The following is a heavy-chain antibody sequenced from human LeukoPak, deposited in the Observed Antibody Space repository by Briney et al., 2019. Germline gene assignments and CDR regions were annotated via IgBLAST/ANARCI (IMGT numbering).Heavy chain of an antibody. CDR3: ARVLSTMIVVDPDAFDI. Sequence: ASVKVSCKASGYTFTGYYMHWVRQAPGQGLEWMGWINPNSGGTNYAQKFQGRVTMTRDTSISTAYMELSRLRSDDTAVHYCARVLSTMIVVDPDAFDIWGQGTMVTVSS. J-gene: IGHJ3*02. D-gene: IGHD3-22*01. CDR1: GYTFTGYY. V-gene: IGHV1-2*02. CDR2: INPNSGGT.